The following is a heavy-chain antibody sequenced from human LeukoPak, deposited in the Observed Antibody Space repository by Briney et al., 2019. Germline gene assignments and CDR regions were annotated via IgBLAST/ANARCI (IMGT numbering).Heavy chain of an antibody. J-gene: IGHJ4*02. D-gene: IGHD3-10*01. CDR1: GGTFSSYA. V-gene: IGHV1-69*01. CDR3: ARTYGSGSYWDY. CDR2: IIPIFGTA. Sequence: ASVNVSCKSSGGTFSSYAISWVRQAPGQGLEWMGGIIPIFGTANYAQKFQGRVTITADESTSTAYMELSSLRSEDTAVYYCARTYGSGSYWDYWGQGTLVTVSS.